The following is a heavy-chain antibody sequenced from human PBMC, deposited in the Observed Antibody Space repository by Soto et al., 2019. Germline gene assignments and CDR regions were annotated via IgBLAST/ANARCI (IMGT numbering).Heavy chain of an antibody. CDR1: GDTFRTSG. CDR3: ASGSSWYGDY. Sequence: QVQVVQSGAEVKKPGSSVKVSCKASGDTFRTSGITWVRQAPGQGLEWMGEILPIFETVNYAQKMQGRVTXXXXXXXXXXXXXXXXLXXXXXXXXYXASGSSWYGDYWGQGTLVIVSS. J-gene: IGHJ4*02. CDR2: ILPIFETV. D-gene: IGHD6-13*01. V-gene: IGHV1-69*05.